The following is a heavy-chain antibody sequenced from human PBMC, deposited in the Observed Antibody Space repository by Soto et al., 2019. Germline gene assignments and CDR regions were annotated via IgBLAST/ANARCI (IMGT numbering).Heavy chain of an antibody. CDR1: GFTFTSSA. CDR3: AAILNGYYDSSGYAL. Sequence: SVKVSCKASGFTFTSSAVQWVRQARGQRLEWIGWIVVGSGNTNYAQKFQERVTITRDMSTSTAYMELSSLRSEDTAVYYCAAILNGYYDSSGYALWGQGTLVTVS. CDR2: IVVGSGNT. D-gene: IGHD3-22*01. V-gene: IGHV1-58*01. J-gene: IGHJ4*02.